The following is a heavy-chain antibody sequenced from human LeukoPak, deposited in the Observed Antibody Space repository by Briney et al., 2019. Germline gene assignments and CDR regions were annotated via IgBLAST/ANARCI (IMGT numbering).Heavy chain of an antibody. V-gene: IGHV1-46*01. CDR2: INPQGDIT. J-gene: IGHJ5*02. CDR1: GYTFTKYL. Sequence: ASVKVSCKTSGYTFTKYLIHWVRQAPGQGLEWMGTINPQGDITNYAQMFQGRITLAEDTSTRTVYMELSSLTSEDAAVYYCARPSYCVADNCGYWLDPWGPGTLVTVSS. D-gene: IGHD2-21*01. CDR3: ARPSYCVADNCGYWLDP.